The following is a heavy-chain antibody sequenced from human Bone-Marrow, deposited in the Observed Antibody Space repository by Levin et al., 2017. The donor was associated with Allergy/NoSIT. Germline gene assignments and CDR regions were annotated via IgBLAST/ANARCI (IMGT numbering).Heavy chain of an antibody. Sequence: PSETLSLTCTVSGGSISTYYWSWIRQPPGKGLEWIGYIFHSGNTDYDPSLKSRVTISEDTSKNQLSLKLWSVNAADAAVYYCARHRFNGARSSFDIWGQGTLVAVAS. D-gene: IGHD3-10*01. CDR3: ARHRFNGARSSFDI. V-gene: IGHV4-59*08. CDR2: IFHSGNT. J-gene: IGHJ3*02. CDR1: GGSISTYY.